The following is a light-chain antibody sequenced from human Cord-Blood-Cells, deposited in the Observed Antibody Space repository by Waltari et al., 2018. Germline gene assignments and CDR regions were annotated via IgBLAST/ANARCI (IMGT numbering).Light chain of an antibody. CDR1: SSDVGGYHY. J-gene: IGLJ3*02. CDR2: DVS. CDR3: CSYAGSYTWV. V-gene: IGLV2-11*01. Sequence: QSALTQPRSVSASPGQSVTISCPGTSSDVGGYHYVSWYQQHPGKAPKLMIYDVSKRPSGVPDRFSGSKSGNTASLTISGLQAEDEADYYCCSYAGSYTWVFGGGTKLTVL.